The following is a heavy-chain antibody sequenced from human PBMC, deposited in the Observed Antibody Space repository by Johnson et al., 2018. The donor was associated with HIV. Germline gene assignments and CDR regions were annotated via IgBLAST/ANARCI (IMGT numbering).Heavy chain of an antibody. D-gene: IGHD3-3*01. CDR2: IGTAGDT. CDR1: GFTFSSYA. J-gene: IGHJ3*02. V-gene: IGHV3-13*01. CDR3: ARARGRAYYNFWSGTRRACAFDI. Sequence: VQLVESGGGVVQPGRSLRLSCAAPGFTFSSYAMHWVRQATGKGLEWVSAIGTAGDTYYPGSVKGRFTISRENAKNSLYLQMNSLRAGDTAVYYCARARGRAYYNFWSGTRRACAFDIWGQGTTVTVSS.